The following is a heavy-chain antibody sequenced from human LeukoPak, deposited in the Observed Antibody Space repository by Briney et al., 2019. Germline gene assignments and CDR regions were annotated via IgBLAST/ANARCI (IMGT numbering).Heavy chain of an antibody. D-gene: IGHD4-17*01. Sequence: SETLSLTCAVYGGSFSGYYWSWIRQPPGKGLEWIGEINHSGSTNYNSSLKSRVTISVDTSKNQFSLKLSSVTAADTAVYYCARVGNLYGDFVNWFDPWGQGTLVTVSS. CDR2: INHSGST. J-gene: IGHJ5*02. CDR3: ARVGNLYGDFVNWFDP. V-gene: IGHV4-34*01. CDR1: GGSFSGYY.